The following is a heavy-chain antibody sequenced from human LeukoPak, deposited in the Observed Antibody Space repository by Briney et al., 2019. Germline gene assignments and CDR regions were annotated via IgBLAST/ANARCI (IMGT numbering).Heavy chain of an antibody. Sequence: AGGSLRLSCAASGFTFSSYSMNWVRQAPGKGLEWVSSISSSSSYIYYADSVKGRFTISRDNAKNSLYLQMNSLRAEDTAVYYCARDNKGNWDLDYWGQGTLGTVSS. CDR1: GFTFSSYS. CDR2: ISSSSSYI. D-gene: IGHD7-27*01. J-gene: IGHJ4*02. CDR3: ARDNKGNWDLDY. V-gene: IGHV3-21*01.